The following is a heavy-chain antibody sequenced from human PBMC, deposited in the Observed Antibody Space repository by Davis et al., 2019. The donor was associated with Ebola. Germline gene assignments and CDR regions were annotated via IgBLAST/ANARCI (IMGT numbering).Heavy chain of an antibody. CDR1: GGSFSGYY. V-gene: IGHV4-34*01. D-gene: IGHD2-2*01. CDR2: INHSGST. J-gene: IGHJ6*02. CDR3: ARAQYQLLGPYYYYYGMDV. Sequence: SETLSLTCAVYGGSFSGYYWSWIRQPPGKGLEWIGEINHSGSTNYNPSLKSRVTISVDTSKNQFSLKLSSVTAADTAVYYCARAQYQLLGPYYYYYGMDVWGQGTTVTVSS.